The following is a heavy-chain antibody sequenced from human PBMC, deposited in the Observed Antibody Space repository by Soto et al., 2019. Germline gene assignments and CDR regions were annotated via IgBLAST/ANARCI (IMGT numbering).Heavy chain of an antibody. CDR3: ARVDVLRFLEWYYGMDV. CDR2: ISAYNGNT. D-gene: IGHD3-3*01. CDR1: GYTFTSYG. V-gene: IGHV1-18*04. J-gene: IGHJ6*02. Sequence: ASVKVSCKASGYTFTSYGISWVRQAPGQGLEWMGWISAYNGNTNYAQKLQGRVTMTTDTSTSTAYMELRSLRSDDTAVYYCARVDVLRFLEWYYGMDVWGQGTTVTVSS.